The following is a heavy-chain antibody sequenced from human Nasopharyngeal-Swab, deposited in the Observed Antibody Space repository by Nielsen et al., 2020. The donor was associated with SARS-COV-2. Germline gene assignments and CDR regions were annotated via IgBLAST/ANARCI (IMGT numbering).Heavy chain of an antibody. J-gene: IGHJ4*02. CDR3: ARVISLGEYYFDY. CDR2: INPSGGST. Sequence: WVRQAPGQGLEWMGIINPSGGSTSYAQKFRGRVTMTRDTSTSTVYMELSSLRSEDTAVYYCARVISLGEYYFDYWGQGTLVTGLL. V-gene: IGHV1-46*01. D-gene: IGHD3-10*01.